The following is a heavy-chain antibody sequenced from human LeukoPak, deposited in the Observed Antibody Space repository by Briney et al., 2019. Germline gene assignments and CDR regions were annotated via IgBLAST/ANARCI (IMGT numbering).Heavy chain of an antibody. CDR1: GGSLSGYY. CDR2: INHSGST. Sequence: SETLSLTCAVYGGSLSGYYWSWLRQPPGKGLEWIGEINHSGSTNYNPSLKSRVTISVDTSKNQFSLKLSSVTAADTAVYYCARGFYSSSWYFSPKFDYWGQGTLVTVSS. V-gene: IGHV4-34*01. CDR3: ARGFYSSSWYFSPKFDY. J-gene: IGHJ4*02. D-gene: IGHD6-13*01.